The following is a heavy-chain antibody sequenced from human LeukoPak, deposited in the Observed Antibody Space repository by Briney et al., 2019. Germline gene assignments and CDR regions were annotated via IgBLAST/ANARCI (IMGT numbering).Heavy chain of an antibody. J-gene: IGHJ3*02. Sequence: ASVKVSCKASGYTFTSYDINWVRQATGQGLEWMGWMNPNSGNTGYAQKFQGRVTMTRNTSISTAYMELSSLRSEDTAVYYCARTLDYDILTGSPSDAFDIWGQGTMVTVSS. CDR2: MNPNSGNT. CDR3: ARTLDYDILTGSPSDAFDI. CDR1: GYTFTSYD. V-gene: IGHV1-8*01. D-gene: IGHD3-9*01.